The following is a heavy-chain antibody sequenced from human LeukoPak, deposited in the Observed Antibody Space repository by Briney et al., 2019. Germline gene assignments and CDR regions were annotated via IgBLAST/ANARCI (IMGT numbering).Heavy chain of an antibody. CDR2: ISAYNGNT. V-gene: IGHV1-18*01. D-gene: IGHD3-10*01. CDR1: GYTFTSYG. J-gene: IGHJ5*02. CDR3: ARAGYGSGSYFWFDP. Sequence: ASVKVSCKASGYTFTSYGISWVRQAPGQGLEWMGWISAYNGNTNCAQKLQGRVTMTTDTSTSTAYMELRSLRSDDTAVYYCARAGYGSGSYFWFDPWGQGTLVTVSS.